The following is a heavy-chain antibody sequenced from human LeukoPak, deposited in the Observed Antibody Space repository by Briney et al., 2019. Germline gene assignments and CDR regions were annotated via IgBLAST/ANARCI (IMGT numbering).Heavy chain of an antibody. CDR1: GFTVSSYY. D-gene: IGHD5-12*01. V-gene: IGHV3-53*04. J-gene: IGHJ6*02. CDR2: IYSGGSI. Sequence: PGGSLRLSCAASGFTVSSYYMSWVRQAPGKGLEWVSVIYSGGSIYYADSVKGRFTISRHNSKNMLYLQMISLRAEDTAVYYCAKRLRIESSIWNYYGMDVWGQGTTVSVSS. CDR3: AKRLRIESSIWNYYGMDV.